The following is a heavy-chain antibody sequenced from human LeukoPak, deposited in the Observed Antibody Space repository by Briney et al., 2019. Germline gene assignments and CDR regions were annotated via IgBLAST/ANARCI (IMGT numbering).Heavy chain of an antibody. CDR3: ARDDGDYAHPVDY. Sequence: PGGSLRLSCAASGFSFSSYAMSWVRQAPGKGLEWVSYISISSSPIYYADSVKGRFTISRDNAKNSLYLQMNSLRAEDTAVYYCARDDGDYAHPVDYWGQGTLVTVSS. V-gene: IGHV3-48*04. D-gene: IGHD4-17*01. J-gene: IGHJ4*02. CDR2: ISISSSPI. CDR1: GFSFSSYA.